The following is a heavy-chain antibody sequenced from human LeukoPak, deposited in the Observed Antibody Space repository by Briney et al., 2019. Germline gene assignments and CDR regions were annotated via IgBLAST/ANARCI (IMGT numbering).Heavy chain of an antibody. V-gene: IGHV1-3*01. CDR2: INAGNGNT. Sequence: WASVKVSCKASGYTFTSYAMHWVRQAPGQRLEWMGWINAGNGNTKYSQKFQGRVTITRDTSASTVYMELSSLRSEDTAVYYCARDRGYCSGGSCYHNWFDPWGQGTLVTVSS. CDR1: GYTFTSYA. CDR3: ARDRGYCSGGSCYHNWFDP. J-gene: IGHJ5*02. D-gene: IGHD2-15*01.